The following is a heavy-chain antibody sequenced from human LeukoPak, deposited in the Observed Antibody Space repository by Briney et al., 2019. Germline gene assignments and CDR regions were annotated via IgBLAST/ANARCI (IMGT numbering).Heavy chain of an antibody. J-gene: IGHJ5*02. D-gene: IGHD2-2*01. CDR2: INPNSGGT. CDR3: ARDPRSAAPYNWFDP. Sequence: ASVKVPCKASGYTFTGYYMHWVRQAPGQGLEWMGWINPNSGGTNYAQKFQGRVTMTRDTSTSTVYMELSSLRSEDTAVYYCARDPRSAAPYNWFDPWGQGTLVTVSS. V-gene: IGHV1-2*02. CDR1: GYTFTGYY.